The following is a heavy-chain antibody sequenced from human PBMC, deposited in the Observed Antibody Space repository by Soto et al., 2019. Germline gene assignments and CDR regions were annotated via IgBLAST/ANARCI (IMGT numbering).Heavy chain of an antibody. CDR3: AVSGYYSGHYYYYYSMDV. V-gene: IGHV1-18*01. D-gene: IGHD3-22*01. Sequence: ASVKVSCKASGYTFTSYGISWGRQAPGQGLEWMGWISAYNGNTNYAQKLQGRVTMTTDTSTSTAYMELRSLRSDDTAVYYCAVSGYYSGHYYYYYSMDVWGQGTTVTVSS. J-gene: IGHJ6*02. CDR1: GYTFTSYG. CDR2: ISAYNGNT.